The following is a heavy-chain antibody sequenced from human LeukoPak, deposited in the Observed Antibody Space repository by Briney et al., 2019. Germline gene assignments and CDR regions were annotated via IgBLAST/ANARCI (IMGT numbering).Heavy chain of an antibody. CDR1: GFTFSSYG. CDR2: IWYDGSNK. CDR3: ARGLGSMAAAGNNWFDP. D-gene: IGHD6-13*01. V-gene: IGHV3-33*01. Sequence: GRSLRHSCAASGFTFSSYGMHWVRPAPGKGLEWVAVIWYDGSNKYYADSVKGRFTISRDNSKNTLYLQMNSLRAEDTAVYYCARGLGSMAAAGNNWFDPWGQGTLVTVSS. J-gene: IGHJ5*02.